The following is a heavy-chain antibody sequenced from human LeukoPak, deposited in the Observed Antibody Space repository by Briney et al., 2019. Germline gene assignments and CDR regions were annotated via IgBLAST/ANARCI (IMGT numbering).Heavy chain of an antibody. CDR3: ARRMAATGRGYFDY. D-gene: IGHD6-13*01. CDR2: IYPGDSHT. CDR1: GYSFTNYW. Sequence: GESLKISCQASGYSFTNYWIGWVRQMPGKGLEWMGIIYPGDSHTRYSPSFPGQVTISADKSISTAYLQWSSLKAADTAMYYCARRMAATGRGYFDYWGQGTLVTVSS. J-gene: IGHJ4*02. V-gene: IGHV5-51*01.